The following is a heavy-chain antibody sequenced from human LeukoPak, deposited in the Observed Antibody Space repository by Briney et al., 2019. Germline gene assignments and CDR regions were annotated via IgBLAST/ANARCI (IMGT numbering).Heavy chain of an antibody. CDR3: ARDSGKNYDILTGYYVRLSYYGMDV. V-gene: IGHV3-7*01. Sequence: PGGSLRLSCAASGFTFSSYWMSWVRQAPGKGLEWVANIKQDGSEKYYVDSVKGRFTISRDNAKNSLYLQMNSLRAEDTAVYYCARDSGKNYDILTGYYVRLSYYGMDVWGQGTTVTVSS. J-gene: IGHJ6*02. CDR1: GFTFSSYW. CDR2: IKQDGSEK. D-gene: IGHD3-9*01.